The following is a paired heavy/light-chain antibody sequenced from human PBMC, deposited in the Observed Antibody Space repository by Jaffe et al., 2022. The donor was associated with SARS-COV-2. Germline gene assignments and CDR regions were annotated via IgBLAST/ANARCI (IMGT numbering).Heavy chain of an antibody. CDR1: GDSISTVAYS. Sequence: QLQLQESGPGLVKPSETLSLLCTVSGDSISTVAYSWGWIRQPPGKGLEWIGSIFYSGRTHYNPSLKSRVTISVDTSKNQFSLKLSSVTAADTAVYYCARLSPYVKNDFWGQGTLVTVSS. CDR2: IFYSGRT. J-gene: IGHJ4*02. CDR3: ARLSPYVKNDF. D-gene: IGHD3-10*02. V-gene: IGHV4-39*01.
Light chain of an antibody. CDR2: DAS. Sequence: EIVLTQSPATLSLSPGERATLSCRASQSVDKYLAWFQQKLGQAPRLLIYDASNRATGIPARFSGSGSGTDFTLTISSLEPDDFGVYYCHQRDNWPSLTFGGGTKVEIK. J-gene: IGKJ4*01. CDR1: QSVDKY. V-gene: IGKV3-11*01. CDR3: HQRDNWPSLT.